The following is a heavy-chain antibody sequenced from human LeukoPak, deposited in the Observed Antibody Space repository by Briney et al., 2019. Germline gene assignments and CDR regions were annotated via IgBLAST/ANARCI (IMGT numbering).Heavy chain of an antibody. V-gene: IGHV4-59*01. CDR3: ARQSDSSWTFDY. CDR2: IYYSGST. Sequence: SETLSLTCTVSGGSMNSYSWSWLRQPPGKGLEWIGYIYYSGSTNYSPSLKRRVTISIDTSKKQFSLKLSSVTTADTAVYYCARQSDSSWTFDYWGQGTLVTVSS. J-gene: IGHJ4*02. D-gene: IGHD6-13*01. CDR1: GGSMNSYS.